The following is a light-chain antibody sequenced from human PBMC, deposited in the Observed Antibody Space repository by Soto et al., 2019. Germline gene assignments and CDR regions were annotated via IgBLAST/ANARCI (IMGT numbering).Light chain of an antibody. V-gene: IGKV3-15*01. Sequence: EVVMTLSQATLSVSPGERATLSCRASQSVISNLAWYQQKPGQAPRLLIYGASTRATGIPARFSGSGSGTEFSLTICSLQSADVALYCSQQYNYLLRTFGQGTKVDIK. CDR1: QSVISN. J-gene: IGKJ1*01. CDR2: GAS. CDR3: QQYNYLLRT.